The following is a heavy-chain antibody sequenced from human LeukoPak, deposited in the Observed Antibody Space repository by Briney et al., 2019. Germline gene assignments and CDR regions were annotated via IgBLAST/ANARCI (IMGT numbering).Heavy chain of an antibody. D-gene: IGHD3-10*01. CDR2: ISYDGSNK. CDR1: GFTFSSYG. CDR3: ARDPHYYGSGSYYFDY. J-gene: IGHJ4*02. V-gene: IGHV3-30*03. Sequence: GGSLRLSCAASGFTFSSYGMHWVRQAPGKGLEWVAVISYDGSNKYYADSVKGRFTISRDNSKNTLYLQMNSLRAEDTAVYYCARDPHYYGSGSYYFDYWGQGTLVTVSS.